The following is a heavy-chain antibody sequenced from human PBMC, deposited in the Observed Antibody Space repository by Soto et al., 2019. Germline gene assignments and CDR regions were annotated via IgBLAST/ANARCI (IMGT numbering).Heavy chain of an antibody. CDR1: GGSISSYY. J-gene: IGHJ4*02. CDR2: IYYSGST. V-gene: IGHV4-59*01. Sequence: QVQLQESGPGLVKPSETLSLTCTVSGGSISSYYWSWIRQPPGKGLEWIGYIYYSGSTNYNASLXGXGXIXLDTSKNQFSLKLSSVTAADTAVYYCARRYGGNFDYWGQGTLVTVSS. CDR3: ARRYGGNFDY. D-gene: IGHD1-26*01.